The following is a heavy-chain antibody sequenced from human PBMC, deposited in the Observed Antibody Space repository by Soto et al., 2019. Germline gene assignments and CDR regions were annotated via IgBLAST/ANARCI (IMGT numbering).Heavy chain of an antibody. Sequence: SVKVSCKASGGTFSSYAISWVRQAPGQGLEWMGGIIPIFGTANYAQKFQGRVTITADESTSTAYMELSSLRSEDTAVYYCASLGYSSSSGPDYYYYGMDVWGQGTTVTVSS. D-gene: IGHD6-6*01. V-gene: IGHV1-69*13. CDR3: ASLGYSSSSGPDYYYYGMDV. CDR2: IIPIFGTA. CDR1: GGTFSSYA. J-gene: IGHJ6*02.